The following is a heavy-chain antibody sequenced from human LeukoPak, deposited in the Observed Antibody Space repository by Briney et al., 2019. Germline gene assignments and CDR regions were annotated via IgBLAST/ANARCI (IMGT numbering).Heavy chain of an antibody. D-gene: IGHD1-26*01. Sequence: RGESLKTSCKGSGYSFTSYWIAWVRQMPGKGLEWMGIIYPGDSDTRYSPSFQGQVTFSADKSISTAYLQWSSLKASDTAMYYCAREGEVGVHYFDYWGQGTLVTVSS. J-gene: IGHJ4*02. CDR3: AREGEVGVHYFDY. CDR1: GYSFTSYW. CDR2: IYPGDSDT. V-gene: IGHV5-51*01.